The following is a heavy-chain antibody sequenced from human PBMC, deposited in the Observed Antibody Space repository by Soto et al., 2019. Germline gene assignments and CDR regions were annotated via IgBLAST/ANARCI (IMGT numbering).Heavy chain of an antibody. Sequence: QVQLVQSGAEVKKPGSSVKVSCKASGGTFSSYAISWVRQAPGQGLEWMGGIIPIFGTANYAQKFQGRVTITADESTSTAYMELSSLGSEDTAVYYCARGECLSGGDCGNYFDYWGQGTLVTVSS. J-gene: IGHJ4*02. V-gene: IGHV1-69*12. CDR2: IIPIFGTA. CDR1: GGTFSSYA. CDR3: ARGECLSGGDCGNYFDY. D-gene: IGHD2-21*02.